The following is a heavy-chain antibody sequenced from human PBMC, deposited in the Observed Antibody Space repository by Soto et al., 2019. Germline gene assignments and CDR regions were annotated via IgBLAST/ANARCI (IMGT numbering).Heavy chain of an antibody. CDR1: GGSVSGAGYS. J-gene: IGHJ5*02. V-gene: IGHV4-30-2*01. CDR2: IYHSGTT. CDR3: ARAQFYSGSGDYNNLMFDA. D-gene: IGHD3-10*01. Sequence: SETLSLTCAVSGGSVSGAGYSWSWIRQPPGGGLDWIGYIYHSGTTYCNPSLKTRLTMSLDRSNNKFSLTLNSVTAADTALYFCARAQFYSGSGDYNNLMFDAWGKGTQVTVSS.